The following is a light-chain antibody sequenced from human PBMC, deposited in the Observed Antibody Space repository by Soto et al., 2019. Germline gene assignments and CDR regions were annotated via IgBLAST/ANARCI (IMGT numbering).Light chain of an antibody. J-gene: IGLJ2*01. V-gene: IGLV2-14*01. CDR2: AVS. CDR3: SSYTSSSTPRV. Sequence: QSALTQPASVSGSPGQSITISCTGTFSEVGGSNYVSWYQQHPGKAPKLMIYAVSNRPSGVSNRFSGSKSGNTASLTISGLQTEDEADYYCSSYTSSSTPRVFGGGTKVTVL. CDR1: FSEVGGSNY.